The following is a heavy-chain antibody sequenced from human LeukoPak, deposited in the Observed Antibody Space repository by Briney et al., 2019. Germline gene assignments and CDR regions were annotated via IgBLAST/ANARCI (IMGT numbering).Heavy chain of an antibody. CDR2: IYSGGST. CDR1: GFTVSSNY. Sequence: GGSLRLSCAASGFTVSSNYMSWVRQAPGKGLEWVSLIYSGGSTYYADSVKGRFTISRDNSKNTLYLQMNSLRAEDTAVYYCARADYYDSSGYSCYFGYWGQGTLVTVSS. J-gene: IGHJ4*02. D-gene: IGHD3-22*01. CDR3: ARADYYDSSGYSCYFGY. V-gene: IGHV3-53*01.